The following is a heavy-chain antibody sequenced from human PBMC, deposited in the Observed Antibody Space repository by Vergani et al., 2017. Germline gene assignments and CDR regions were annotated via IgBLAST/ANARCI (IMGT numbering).Heavy chain of an antibody. J-gene: IGHJ4*02. V-gene: IGHV3-66*01. Sequence: EVQLLESGGGLVQPGGSLRLSCAASGFTFSSYAMSWVRQAPGKGLEWVSVIYSGGSTYYADSVKGRFTISRDNSKNTLYLQMNSLRAEDTAVYYCAGKDYSINFDYWGQGTLVTVSS. D-gene: IGHD4-11*01. CDR3: AGKDYSINFDY. CDR1: GFTFSSYA. CDR2: IYSGGST.